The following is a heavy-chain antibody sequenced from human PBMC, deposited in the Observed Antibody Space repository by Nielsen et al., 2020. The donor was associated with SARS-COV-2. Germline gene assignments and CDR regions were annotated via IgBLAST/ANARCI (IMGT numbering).Heavy chain of an antibody. CDR3: VKDRGFLEWLPDY. J-gene: IGHJ4*02. D-gene: IGHD3-3*01. Sequence: GESLKISCSASGFTFSSYVMHWVRQAPGKGLEYVSAISSNGGSTYYADSVKGRFTISRDNSKNTLYLQMSSLRAEDTAVYYCVKDRGFLEWLPDYWGQGTLVTVSS. V-gene: IGHV3-64D*06. CDR1: GFTFSSYV. CDR2: ISSNGGST.